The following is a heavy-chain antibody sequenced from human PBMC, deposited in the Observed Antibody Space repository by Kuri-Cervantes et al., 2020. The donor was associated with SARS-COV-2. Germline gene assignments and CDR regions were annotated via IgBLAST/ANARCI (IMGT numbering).Heavy chain of an antibody. Sequence: ESLKISCTVSGGSISSYYWSWIRQPPGKGLEWIGYIYYSGGTNYNPSLKSRVTISVDTSKNQFSLKLSSVTAADTAVYYCARPRYGDYDGAFDIWGQGTMVTVSS. CDR1: GGSISSYY. CDR2: IYYSGGT. D-gene: IGHD4-17*01. CDR3: ARPRYGDYDGAFDI. V-gene: IGHV4-59*12. J-gene: IGHJ3*02.